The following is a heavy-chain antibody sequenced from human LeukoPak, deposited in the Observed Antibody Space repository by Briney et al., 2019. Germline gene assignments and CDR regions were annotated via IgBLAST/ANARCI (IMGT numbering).Heavy chain of an antibody. D-gene: IGHD3-22*01. Sequence: GGSLRLSCAASGFTVSSNYMSWVRQAPGKGLEWVSDIYSGGSTYYADSVKGRFTISRDNSKNTLYLQMNSLRAEDTAVYYCASDFYYDSSGYYGNDYWGQGTLVTVSS. CDR2: IYSGGST. CDR3: ASDFYYDSSGYYGNDY. CDR1: GFTVSSNY. V-gene: IGHV3-53*01. J-gene: IGHJ4*02.